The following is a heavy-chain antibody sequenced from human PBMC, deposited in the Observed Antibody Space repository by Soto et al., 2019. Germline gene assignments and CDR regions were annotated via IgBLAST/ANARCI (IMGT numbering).Heavy chain of an antibody. J-gene: IGHJ4*02. CDR2: INPSGGST. V-gene: IGHV1-46*01. Sequence: GASVKVSCKASGYTFTSYYMHWVRQAPGQGLEWMGIINPSGGSTSYAQKFQGRVTMTRDTSTSTVYMELSSLRSEDTAVYYCAREYYDILTGYHFVYYWGQGTLVTVSS. D-gene: IGHD3-9*01. CDR3: AREYYDILTGYHFVYY. CDR1: GYTFTSYY.